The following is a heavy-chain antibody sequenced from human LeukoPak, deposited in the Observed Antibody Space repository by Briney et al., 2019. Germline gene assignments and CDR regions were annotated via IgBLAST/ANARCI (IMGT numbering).Heavy chain of an antibody. V-gene: IGHV4-59*08. CDR1: GVSISSYY. CDR3: ARTGYSSIIEKPEYYYYYGMDV. J-gene: IGHJ6*02. Sequence: SETLSLTCTASGVSISSYYWSWIRQPPGKGLEWIGYIYYSGSTNYNPSLKSRVTISVDTSKNQFSLKLSSVTAADTAVYYCARTGYSSIIEKPEYYYYYGMDVWGQGTTVTVSS. D-gene: IGHD6-13*01. CDR2: IYYSGST.